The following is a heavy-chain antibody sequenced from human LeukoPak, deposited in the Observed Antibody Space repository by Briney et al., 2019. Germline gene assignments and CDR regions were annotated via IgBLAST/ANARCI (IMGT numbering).Heavy chain of an antibody. CDR1: GGSISSYY. CDR2: IYYSGST. V-gene: IGHV4-39*07. J-gene: IGHJ4*02. Sequence: SETLSLTCTVSGGSISSYYWSWIRQPPGKGLEWIGSIYYSGSTYYNPSLKSRVTISVDTSKNQFSLKLSSVTAADTAVYYCARGAVAGPTPFDYWGQGTLVTVSS. D-gene: IGHD6-19*01. CDR3: ARGAVAGPTPFDY.